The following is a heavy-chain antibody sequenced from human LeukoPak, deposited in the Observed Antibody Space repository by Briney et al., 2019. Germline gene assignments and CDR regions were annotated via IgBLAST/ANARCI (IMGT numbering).Heavy chain of an antibody. D-gene: IGHD4-23*01. J-gene: IGHJ5*02. CDR3: ARDNSVEDTAWWFDP. V-gene: IGHV1-46*01. CDR1: GYTFTDYY. CDR2: INPSGGST. Sequence: ASVKVSCKASGYTFTDYYMHWVRQAPGQGLEWMGIINPSGGSTSYAQKFQGRVTMTRDMSTSTDYVELSSLRSEDTAVYYCARDNSVEDTAWWFDPWGQGTLVTVSS.